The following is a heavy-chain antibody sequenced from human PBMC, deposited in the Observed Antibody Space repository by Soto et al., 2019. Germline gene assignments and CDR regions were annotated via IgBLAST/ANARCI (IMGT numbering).Heavy chain of an antibody. CDR2: IRSKANSYAT. Sequence: EVQLVESGGGLVQPGGSLKLSCAASGFTFSGSAMHWVRQASGKGLEWVGRIRSKANSYATAYAASVKGRFTISRDDSKNTAYLQMNSLKTEDTAVYYCTSIESDYYDSSGYYPGSGAFDIWGQGTMVTVSS. J-gene: IGHJ3*02. D-gene: IGHD3-22*01. V-gene: IGHV3-73*02. CDR3: TSIESDYYDSSGYYPGSGAFDI. CDR1: GFTFSGSA.